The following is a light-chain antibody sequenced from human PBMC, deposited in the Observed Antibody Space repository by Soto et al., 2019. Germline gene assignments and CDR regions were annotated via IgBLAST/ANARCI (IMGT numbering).Light chain of an antibody. CDR3: QQYGRSKRWT. J-gene: IGKJ1*01. CDR2: GAS. Sequence: EVVLTQSPGTLSLSPGERATLSCRASQAITGTYLAWYQQKPGQAPRLLIHGASTRATGVPDRFSGGGTGTDFSLNISRLEPEDFAVYYCQQYGRSKRWTFGQGTEIEV. V-gene: IGKV3-20*01. CDR1: QAITGTY.